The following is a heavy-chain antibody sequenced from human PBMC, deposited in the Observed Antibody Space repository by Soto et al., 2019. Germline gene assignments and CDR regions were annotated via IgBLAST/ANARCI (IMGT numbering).Heavy chain of an antibody. J-gene: IGHJ5*02. D-gene: IGHD3-3*01. CDR1: GGSISSGGYY. V-gene: IGHV4-31*03. CDR3: ARGSITIFGVVHQEGHILDP. CDR2: IYYSGST. Sequence: SETLSLTCTVSGGSISSGGYYWSWIRQHPGKGLEWIGYIYYSGSTYYNPSLKSRVTISVDTSKNQFSLKLSSVTAADTAVYYCARGSITIFGVVHQEGHILDPWGQGTLVTVSS.